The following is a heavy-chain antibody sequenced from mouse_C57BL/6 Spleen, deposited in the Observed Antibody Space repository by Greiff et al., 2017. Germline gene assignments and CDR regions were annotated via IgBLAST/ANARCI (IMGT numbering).Heavy chain of an antibody. J-gene: IGHJ2*01. CDR3: ARCDDYCVFDC. V-gene: IGHV1-54*01. Sequence: VQLQQSGAELVRPGTSVKLSCKASGYAFTNYLIEWVKQRPGQGLEWIGVINPGSGGTYYNEKFKGKATLTADKSSSTAYMQLSSLTSEDSAVYFCARCDDYCVFDCWGQGTTLTVSS. CDR1: GYAFTNYL. D-gene: IGHD2-3*01. CDR2: INPGSGGT.